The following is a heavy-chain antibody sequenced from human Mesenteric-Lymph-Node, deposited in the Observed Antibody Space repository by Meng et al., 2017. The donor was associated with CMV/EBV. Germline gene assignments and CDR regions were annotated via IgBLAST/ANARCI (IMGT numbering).Heavy chain of an antibody. D-gene: IGHD2/OR15-2a*01. CDR1: GYTFTNYD. CDR2: MNPNSGNS. J-gene: IGHJ6*02. CDR3: ARGQYYYYYGMDV. Sequence: ASVKVSCKTSGYTFTNYDINWVRQATGQGLEWMGWMNPNSGNSAYAQKFQGRVTITTDESTSTAYMELSSLRSEDTAVYYCARGQYYYYYGMDVWGQGTTVTVSS. V-gene: IGHV1-8*03.